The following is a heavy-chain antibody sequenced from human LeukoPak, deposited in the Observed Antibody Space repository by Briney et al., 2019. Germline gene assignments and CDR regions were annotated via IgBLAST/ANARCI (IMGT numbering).Heavy chain of an antibody. J-gene: IGHJ4*02. Sequence: SETLSLTCTVSGGSISSYYWIWIRQPPGKGLEWIGYIYYSGSTNYNPSLKSRVTISVDTSKNQFSLKLSSVTAADTAVYYCARGYYDSSAYYYDYWGQGNPGHRLL. CDR3: ARGYYDSSAYYYDY. V-gene: IGHV4-59*01. CDR1: GGSISSYY. D-gene: IGHD3-22*01. CDR2: IYYSGST.